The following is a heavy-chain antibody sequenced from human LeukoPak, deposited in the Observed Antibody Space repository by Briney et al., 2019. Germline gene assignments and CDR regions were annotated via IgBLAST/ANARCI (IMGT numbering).Heavy chain of an antibody. D-gene: IGHD5-12*01. CDR1: GYSFTSYW. CDR2: IYPGDSDT. V-gene: IGHV5-51*01. Sequence: GESLKISCKGSGYSFTSYWIGWVRQMPGKGLEWMGIIYPGDSDTRYSPSFQGQVTISADTSIGTAYLQWSSLKASDTAMYYCARGSTGYSGYDSHFDYWGQGTLVTVSS. J-gene: IGHJ4*02. CDR3: ARGSTGYSGYDSHFDY.